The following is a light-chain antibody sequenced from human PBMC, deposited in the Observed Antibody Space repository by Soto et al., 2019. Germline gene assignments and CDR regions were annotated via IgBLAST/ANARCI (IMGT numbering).Light chain of an antibody. Sequence: DTVLTQSPGTLSLSPGERATLSCRTSQTINNMYLAWYQQKPGLSPRLLIYGTSNRATGIPDRFSGSGSGKDFTLTISRLEPEDSAMYYCQQYGGSLYIFGQGTKLEI. V-gene: IGKV3-20*01. CDR3: QQYGGSLYI. J-gene: IGKJ2*01. CDR2: GTS. CDR1: QTINNMY.